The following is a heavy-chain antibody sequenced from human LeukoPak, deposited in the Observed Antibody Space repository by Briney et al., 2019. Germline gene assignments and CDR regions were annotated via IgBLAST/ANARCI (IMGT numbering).Heavy chain of an antibody. J-gene: IGHJ4*02. CDR1: GGSISSSSYS. CDR2: IYYSGST. Sequence: PSETLSLTCTVSGGSISSSSYSWGWIRQPPGKGLEWIGSIYYSGSTYYNPSLKSRVTISVDTSKNQFSLKLSSVTAADTAVYYCARFLSSSWYYYFDYWGQGTLVTVSS. D-gene: IGHD6-13*01. V-gene: IGHV4-39*01. CDR3: ARFLSSSWYYYFDY.